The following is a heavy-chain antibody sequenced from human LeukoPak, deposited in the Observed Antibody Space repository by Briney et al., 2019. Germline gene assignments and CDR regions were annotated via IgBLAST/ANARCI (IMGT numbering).Heavy chain of an antibody. V-gene: IGHV5-10-1*01. J-gene: IGHJ4*02. CDR1: GYTFTNYW. Sequence: GESLKISCKGSGYTFTNYWITWERQMPGKGLEWMGRIDPSDSYSDYSPSFQGHVTVSVDKSINTAYLEWSSLKASDTAMYYCARQYGSGSSISPDFDYWGQGTLVTVSS. D-gene: IGHD6-19*01. CDR2: IDPSDSYS. CDR3: ARQYGSGSSISPDFDY.